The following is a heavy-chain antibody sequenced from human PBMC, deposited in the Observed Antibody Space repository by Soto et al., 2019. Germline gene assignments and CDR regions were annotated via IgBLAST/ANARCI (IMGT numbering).Heavy chain of an antibody. CDR1: GFTFSSYS. Sequence: GGSLRLSCVVTGFTFSSYSMNWVRQAPGKGLEWVSHISSSSTTIYYADSVKGRFTISRDNAKNSLYLQMNSLRDEDTAVYYCVRGTETSASCPDYCGQGTLVTVSS. D-gene: IGHD2-2*01. CDR2: ISSSSTTI. J-gene: IGHJ4*02. V-gene: IGHV3-48*02. CDR3: VRGTETSASCPDY.